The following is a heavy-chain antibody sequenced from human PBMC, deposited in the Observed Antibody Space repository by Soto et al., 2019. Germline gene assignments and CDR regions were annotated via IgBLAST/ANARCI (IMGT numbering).Heavy chain of an antibody. J-gene: IGHJ5*02. CDR1: GGSISSYY. D-gene: IGHD2-15*01. CDR2: IYYSGST. CDR3: ARWSGYCSGGSCYAWFDP. Sequence: SETLSLTCTVSGGSISSYYWSWIRQPPGKGLEWVGYIYYSGSTNYNPSLKSRVTISVDTSKNQFSLKLSSVTAADTAVYYCARWSGYCSGGSCYAWFDPWGQGTLVTVSS. V-gene: IGHV4-59*01.